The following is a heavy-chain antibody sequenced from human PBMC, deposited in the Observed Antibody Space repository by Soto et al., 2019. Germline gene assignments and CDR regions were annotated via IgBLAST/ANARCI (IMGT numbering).Heavy chain of an antibody. CDR2: ISYDGSNK. D-gene: IGHD2-2*03. V-gene: IGHV3-30*18. Sequence: QVQLVESGGGVVQPGRSLRLSCAASGFTFSSYGMHWGRQAPGKGLEWVAVISYDGSNKYYADSVKGRFTISRDNSKNTLYLQMNSLRAEDTAVYYCAKMDIVVVPAAIPDAFDIWGQGTMVTVSS. CDR3: AKMDIVVVPAAIPDAFDI. J-gene: IGHJ3*02. CDR1: GFTFSSYG.